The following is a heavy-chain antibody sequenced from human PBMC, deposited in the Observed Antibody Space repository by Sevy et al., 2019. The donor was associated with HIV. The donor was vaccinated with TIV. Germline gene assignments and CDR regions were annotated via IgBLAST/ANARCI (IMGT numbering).Heavy chain of an antibody. CDR1: GFTFSSYW. V-gene: IGHV3-7*01. CDR3: ARQLIVGATWDYYYYMDV. Sequence: GGSLRLSCAGSGFTFSSYWMSWVRQAPGKGLEWVANIKQDGSEKYYVDSVKGRFTISRDNAKNSLYLQMNSLRAEDTAVYYCARQLIVGATWDYYYYMDVWGKGTTVTVSS. CDR2: IKQDGSEK. D-gene: IGHD1-26*01. J-gene: IGHJ6*03.